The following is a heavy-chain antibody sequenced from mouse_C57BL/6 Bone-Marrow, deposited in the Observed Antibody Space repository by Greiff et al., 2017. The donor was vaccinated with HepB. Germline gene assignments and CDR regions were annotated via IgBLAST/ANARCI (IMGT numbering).Heavy chain of an antibody. V-gene: IGHV1-64*01. J-gene: IGHJ4*01. CDR2: IHPNSGST. CDR3: ASEGVGYYGSSPYAMDY. CDR1: GYTFTSYW. Sequence: QVQLQQPGAELVKPGASVKLSCKASGYTFTSYWMHWVKQRPGQGLEWIGMIHPNSGSTNYNEKFKSKATLTVDKSSSTAYMQLSSLTSEDSAVYYCASEGVGYYGSSPYAMDYWGQGTSVTVSS. D-gene: IGHD1-1*01.